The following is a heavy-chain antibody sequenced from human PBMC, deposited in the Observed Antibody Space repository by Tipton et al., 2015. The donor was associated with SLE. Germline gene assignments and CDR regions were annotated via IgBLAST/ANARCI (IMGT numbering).Heavy chain of an antibody. V-gene: IGHV6-1*01. CDR3: ARGSYTSVWH. Sequence: GLVKPSQTLSLTCAISGDSVSSNSAAWGWIRQSPSRGLEWLGRTYYRSKWDYDYAISGKSRISINPDTSKNQFSLQLNSVTPEDTAVYYCARGSYTSVWHWGQGILVTVSS. CDR2: TYYRSKWDY. J-gene: IGHJ4*02. D-gene: IGHD6-19*01. CDR1: GDSVSSNSAA.